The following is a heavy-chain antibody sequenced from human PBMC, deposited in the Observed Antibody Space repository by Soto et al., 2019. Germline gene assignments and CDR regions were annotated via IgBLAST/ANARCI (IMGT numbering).Heavy chain of an antibody. CDR1: GFTFSSYA. CDR3: ARDRSRVRGVIIGPYGMDV. Sequence: GGSLRLSCAASGFTFSSYAMHWVRQAPGKGLEWVAVISYDGSNKYYADSVKGRFTISRDNSKNTLYLQMNSLRAEDTAVYYCARDRSRVRGVIIGPYGMDVWGQGTTVTVSS. D-gene: IGHD3-10*01. CDR2: ISYDGSNK. V-gene: IGHV3-30-3*01. J-gene: IGHJ6*02.